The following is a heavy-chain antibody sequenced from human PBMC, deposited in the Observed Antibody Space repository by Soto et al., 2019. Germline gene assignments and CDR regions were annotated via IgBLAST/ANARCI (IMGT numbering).Heavy chain of an antibody. J-gene: IGHJ3*01. CDR3: ARDLAVAGP. CDR1: GFTFSTYS. Sequence: ESGGGLVQPGGSLRLSCAASGFTFSTYSMNWIRQAPGKGLEWVSYITSSGSTMYYADSVKGRFTISRDNAKDSLYLQMNSLRAEDTAVYYCARDLAVAGPWGQGTMVTVSS. D-gene: IGHD6-19*01. CDR2: ITSSGSTM. V-gene: IGHV3-48*01.